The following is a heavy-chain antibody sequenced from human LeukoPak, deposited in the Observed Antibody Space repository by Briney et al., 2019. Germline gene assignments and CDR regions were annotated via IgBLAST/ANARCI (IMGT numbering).Heavy chain of an antibody. D-gene: IGHD1/OR15-1a*01. CDR2: INPIGSTI. V-gene: IGHV3-48*03. CDR1: GFTFSNYE. CDR3: ARDRANRDYFDY. Sequence: PGGSLRLSCAASGFTFSNYEMNWVRQAPGKGLEWVSYINPIGSTIHYADSVKGRFTISRDNAKNSLYLQMNSLRGEDTAVYYCARDRANRDYFDYWGQGTLVTVSS. J-gene: IGHJ4*02.